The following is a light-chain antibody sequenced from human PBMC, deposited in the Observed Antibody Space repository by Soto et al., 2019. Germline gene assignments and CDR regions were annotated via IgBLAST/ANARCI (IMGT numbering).Light chain of an antibody. CDR1: TSNIGSNY. V-gene: IGLV1-47*01. Sequence: QSVLTQPPSASGTPGQRVTISCSGSTSNIGSNYVYWYQQLPGTAPKLLIYRNSQRPSGVPDRFSGAKSGTSASLAISGLRTEDEADYSCATWDDSLSGYIFATGTKLTVL. J-gene: IGLJ1*01. CDR2: RNS. CDR3: ATWDDSLSGYI.